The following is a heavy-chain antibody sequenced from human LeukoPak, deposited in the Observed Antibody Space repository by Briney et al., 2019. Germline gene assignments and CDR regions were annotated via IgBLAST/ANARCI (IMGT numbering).Heavy chain of an antibody. CDR3: AKAPVTTCSGAYCYPFDY. V-gene: IGHV3-21*04. Sequence: PGGSLRLSCAASGFTFSSYPFNWARQAPGKGLEWVSSISTSSSYIYYADSVKGRFTISRDSSKNTLYLQMNRLRAEDAAVYYCAKAPVTTCSGAYCYPFDYWGQGTLVTVSS. J-gene: IGHJ4*02. D-gene: IGHD2-21*01. CDR2: ISTSSSYI. CDR1: GFTFSSYP.